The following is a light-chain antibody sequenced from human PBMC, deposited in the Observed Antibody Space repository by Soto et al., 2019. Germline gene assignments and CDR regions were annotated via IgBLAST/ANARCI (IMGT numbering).Light chain of an antibody. Sequence: QPVLTQPPSTSGTPGQRVTMSCSGSSSNIGSNFVYWYQQFPGMAPKLLIYRSDQRPSGVPDRFSGSKSSTSASLAISGLRSEDEAAYYCASWDDTLSGVVFGGGTKLTVL. CDR1: SSNIGSNF. CDR3: ASWDDTLSGVV. V-gene: IGLV1-47*01. J-gene: IGLJ3*02. CDR2: RSD.